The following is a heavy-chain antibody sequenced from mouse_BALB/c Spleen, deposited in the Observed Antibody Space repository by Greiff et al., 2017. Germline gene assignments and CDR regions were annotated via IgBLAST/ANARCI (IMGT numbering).Heavy chain of an antibody. D-gene: IGHD2-4*01. J-gene: IGHJ3*01. CDR2: ILPGSGST. CDR1: GYTFSSYW. V-gene: IGHV1-9*01. CDR3: AREGTTMSGGFAY. Sequence: QVQLQQSGAELMKPGASVKISCKATGYTFSSYWIEWVKQRPGHGLEWIGEILPGSGSTNYNEKFKGKATFTADTSSNTAYMQLSSLTSEDSAVYYCAREGTTMSGGFAYWGQGTLVTVSA.